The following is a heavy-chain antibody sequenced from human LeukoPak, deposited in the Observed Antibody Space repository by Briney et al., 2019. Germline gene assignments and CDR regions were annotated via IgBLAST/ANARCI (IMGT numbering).Heavy chain of an antibody. Sequence: PSETLSLTCTVSGSIRSYYWSWIRQPPGKGLEWIGYIYDSGSTNYNPSLKSRVTMSIDTSKNQFSLNLSSVTAADTAVYYCARHGSGWSFDYWGQGTLVTVSS. J-gene: IGHJ4*02. CDR1: GSIRSYY. V-gene: IGHV4-59*01. D-gene: IGHD6-19*01. CDR3: ARHGSGWSFDY. CDR2: IYDSGST.